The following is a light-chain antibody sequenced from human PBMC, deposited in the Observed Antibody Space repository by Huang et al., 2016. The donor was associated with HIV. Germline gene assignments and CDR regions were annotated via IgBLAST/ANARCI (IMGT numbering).Light chain of an antibody. V-gene: IGKV3-15*01. CDR1: ESVSCS. Sequence: EIVMTQSPATLSVSPGEKVILSCSASESVSCSLAWYQHKPGHAPRLLIYGASTRASCVQPRFSGSGSGTEFTLTISSLQSADFAVYYCQQYNNWPPLLTFGGGTKVEIK. CDR3: QQYNNWPPLLT. CDR2: GAS. J-gene: IGKJ4*01.